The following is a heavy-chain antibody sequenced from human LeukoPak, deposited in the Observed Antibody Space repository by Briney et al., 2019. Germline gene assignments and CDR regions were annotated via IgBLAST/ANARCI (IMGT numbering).Heavy chain of an antibody. D-gene: IGHD3-16*01. V-gene: IGHV3-48*03. CDR3: ARDVTLGNFDY. Sequence: PGGSLRLSCTASGFTFGDYAMSWVRHAPGKGLEWVSYISSSGSTIYYAASVKGRFTISRDNAKNSLYLQMNSLRAEDTAVYYCARDVTLGNFDYWGQGILVIVSS. CDR2: ISSSGSTI. J-gene: IGHJ4*02. CDR1: GFTFGDYA.